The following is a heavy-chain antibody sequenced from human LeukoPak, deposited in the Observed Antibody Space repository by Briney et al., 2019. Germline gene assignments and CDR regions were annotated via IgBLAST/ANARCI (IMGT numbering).Heavy chain of an antibody. CDR3: ARGSIVGATFDYFDY. D-gene: IGHD1-26*01. Sequence: ASVKVSCKASGYTFTGYYIHWVRQATGQGLEWMGWINPNSGGTNYAQKFQGRVTITRDTSISTAYMDLSRLRSDDTAVYYCARGSIVGATFDYFDYWGQGTLVTVSS. J-gene: IGHJ4*02. CDR2: INPNSGGT. V-gene: IGHV1-2*02. CDR1: GYTFTGYY.